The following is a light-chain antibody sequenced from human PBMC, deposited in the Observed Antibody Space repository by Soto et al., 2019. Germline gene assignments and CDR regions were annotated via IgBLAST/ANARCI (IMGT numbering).Light chain of an antibody. CDR3: QQSYMDPIT. Sequence: DIQMTQSPSSLSASVGNRVTITCRASQSISTYLNWYQKKPGKAHNXMIYDASRLQSGVPSRFSGSGGGTDVTISISSVQPEDFETYFCQQSYMDPITFGQGTRLDIK. J-gene: IGKJ5*01. CDR1: QSISTY. CDR2: DAS. V-gene: IGKV1-39*01.